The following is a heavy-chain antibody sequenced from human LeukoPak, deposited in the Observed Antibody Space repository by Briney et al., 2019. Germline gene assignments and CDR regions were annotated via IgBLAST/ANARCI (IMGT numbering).Heavy chain of an antibody. D-gene: IGHD2-15*01. CDR2: TYHRSKWFN. V-gene: IGHV6-1*01. CDR1: GDSVSSNSVA. Sequence: SQTPSLTCAISGDSVSSNSVAWNWFRQSPSRGLEWLGRTYHRSKWFNEYAFSVKSRLTIYPDTSNNQFSLVLNSVTPEDTAVYYCVRAAVVVLATMFDYWGQGTLVTVSS. CDR3: VRAAVVVLATMFDY. J-gene: IGHJ4*02.